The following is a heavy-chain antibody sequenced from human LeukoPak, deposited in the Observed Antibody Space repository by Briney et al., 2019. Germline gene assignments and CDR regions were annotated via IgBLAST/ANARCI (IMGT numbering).Heavy chain of an antibody. V-gene: IGHV1-69*04. D-gene: IGHD6-19*01. CDR2: IIPILGIA. Sequence: SVKVSCKASGYTFTSYGISWVRQAPGQGLEWMGRIIPILGIANYAQKFQGRVTITADKSTSTAYMELSSLRSEDTAVYYCANTVTVAGGYYYYYGMDVWGQGTTVTVSS. J-gene: IGHJ6*02. CDR1: GYTFTSYG. CDR3: ANTVTVAGGYYYYYGMDV.